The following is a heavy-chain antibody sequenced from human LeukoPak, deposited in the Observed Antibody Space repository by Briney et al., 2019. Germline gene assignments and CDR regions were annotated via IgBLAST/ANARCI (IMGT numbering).Heavy chain of an antibody. CDR3: ANAREPPYRGIYYYFES. D-gene: IGHD1-26*01. Sequence: SETLSLTCTVSGDSITTSYWSWIRQPPGKGLEWIGYIYYSGNTNYNPSIRSRVTISVDTSKSQFSLHLTSVTAADTAVYYCANAREPPYRGIYYYFESWGQGTLVTAFS. CDR1: GDSITTSY. V-gene: IGHV4-59*01. CDR2: IYYSGNT. J-gene: IGHJ4*02.